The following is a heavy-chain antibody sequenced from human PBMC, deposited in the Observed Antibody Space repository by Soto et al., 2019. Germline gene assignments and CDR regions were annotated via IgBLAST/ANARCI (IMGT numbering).Heavy chain of an antibody. CDR1: GFTFSRVS. D-gene: IGHD3-10*01. V-gene: IGHV3-21*04. Sequence: PGGSLRLSCEASGFTFSRVSMNWVRQVPGKGLEWVASISSASSETWYADSVKGRFIISRDNSMNTLYLQMNSLTVEDTAVYYCAKDFYGRATFDYWGQGTPVTVSS. J-gene: IGHJ4*02. CDR2: ISSASSET. CDR3: AKDFYGRATFDY.